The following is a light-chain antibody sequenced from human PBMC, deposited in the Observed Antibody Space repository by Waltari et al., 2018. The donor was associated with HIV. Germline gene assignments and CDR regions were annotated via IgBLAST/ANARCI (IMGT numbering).Light chain of an antibody. J-gene: IGLJ3*02. V-gene: IGLV2-14*01. CDR1: SSDLGAYYY. CDR2: DVN. Sequence: QSALTQPASVSGSPGPSITISCTGTSSDLGAYYYVSWYQQHPDKAPKLMIYDVNKRPSGVSDRFSGSKSGNTASLTISGLQAEDEADYYCTSYTTSNTLVFGGGTKLTVL. CDR3: TSYTTSNTLV.